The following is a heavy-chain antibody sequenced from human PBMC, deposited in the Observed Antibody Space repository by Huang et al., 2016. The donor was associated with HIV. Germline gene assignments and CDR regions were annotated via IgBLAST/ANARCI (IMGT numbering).Heavy chain of an antibody. CDR1: GYTFTNYD. CDR2: MNPNSGDT. Sequence: QVQLVQSGAEVKKPGASVKVSCKASGYTFTNYDINWVRQATGQGVEWMGWMNPNSGDTGFAQKFQGRVTMTRNTSISTAYMELSSLRSEDTAVYYWARGGLLWFGELSTWGQGTLVTVSS. CDR3: ARGGLLWFGELST. D-gene: IGHD3-10*01. V-gene: IGHV1-8*01. J-gene: IGHJ5*02.